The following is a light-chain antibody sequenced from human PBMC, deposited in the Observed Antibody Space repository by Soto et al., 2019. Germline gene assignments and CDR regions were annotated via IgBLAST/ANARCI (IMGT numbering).Light chain of an antibody. Sequence: DIQMAQSPSTLSASVGDTVTITCRASQTIGTWLAWYQQKPAKAPNLLIYKASRLESGVPSRFSGSGSETEFTLTISGLQPGDSATYYCQQYNSYSPTFGQGTKVDIK. CDR2: KAS. V-gene: IGKV1-5*03. CDR3: QQYNSYSPT. J-gene: IGKJ1*01. CDR1: QTIGTW.